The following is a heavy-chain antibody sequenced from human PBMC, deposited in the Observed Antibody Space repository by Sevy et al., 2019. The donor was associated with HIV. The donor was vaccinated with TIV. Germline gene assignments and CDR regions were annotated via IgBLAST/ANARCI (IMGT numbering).Heavy chain of an antibody. J-gene: IGHJ4*02. Sequence: GGSLRLSCAGSGFTFSYYSMNWVRQSPGKGLEWVSYISTSSSTIYYADSVKGRFTISRDNAKNSLYMQMNSLRVEDTAVYYCARGSGGGYELDYWGQGTLVTVSS. CDR2: ISTSSSTI. CDR1: GFTFSYYS. D-gene: IGHD5-12*01. CDR3: ARGSGGGYELDY. V-gene: IGHV3-48*01.